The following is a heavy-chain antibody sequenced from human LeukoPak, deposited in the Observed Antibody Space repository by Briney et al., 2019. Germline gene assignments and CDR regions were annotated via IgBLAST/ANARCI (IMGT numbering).Heavy chain of an antibody. D-gene: IGHD6-19*01. Sequence: PSETLSLTCAVYGGSFSGYYWSWIRQPPGKGLEWIGEINHSGSTNYNPSLKSRVTISVDTSKNQFSLKLSSVTAADTAVYYCARARRSSGWYYYGMDVWGKGTTVTASS. CDR2: INHSGST. J-gene: IGHJ6*04. V-gene: IGHV4-34*01. CDR3: ARARRSSGWYYYGMDV. CDR1: GGSFSGYY.